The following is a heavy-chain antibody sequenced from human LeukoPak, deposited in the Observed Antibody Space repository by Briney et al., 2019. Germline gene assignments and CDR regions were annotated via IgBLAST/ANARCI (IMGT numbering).Heavy chain of an antibody. CDR2: IGTTGDT. D-gene: IGHD2-15*01. V-gene: IGHV3-13*01. Sequence: PGGSLRRSCAASGFTFRTYDMHWLRQVSGEGLEWVATIGTTGDTYYAGSVKGRFTISREDGKNSLFLQMNSLRAGDTAAYYCTRDIAGSGTAMDVWGKGTTVTVSS. J-gene: IGHJ6*03. CDR3: TRDIAGSGTAMDV. CDR1: GFTFRTYD.